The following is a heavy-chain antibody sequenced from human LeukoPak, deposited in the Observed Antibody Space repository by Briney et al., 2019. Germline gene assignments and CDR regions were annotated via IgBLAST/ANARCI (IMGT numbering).Heavy chain of an antibody. D-gene: IGHD2-2*01. CDR3: ARDSRCSGTSCSTNYYYYMDV. J-gene: IGHJ6*03. V-gene: IGHV3-21*01. CDR1: GFTFTSYS. Sequence: PGGSLRLSCSASGFTFTSYSMNWVRQAPGKGLEWVSSISNRGDYIYYADSVKGRSTISRDNAKNSLYLQMNSLRAEDTAVYYCARDSRCSGTSCSTNYYYYMDVWGKGTTVTVSS. CDR2: ISNRGDYI.